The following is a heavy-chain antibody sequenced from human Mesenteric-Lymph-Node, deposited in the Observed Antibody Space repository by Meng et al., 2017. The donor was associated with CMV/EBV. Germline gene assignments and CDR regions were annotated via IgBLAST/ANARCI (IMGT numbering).Heavy chain of an antibody. CDR2: ISGSGGST. Sequence: GGSLRLSCAASGFTFSSYAMSWVRQAPGKGLEWVSAISGSGGSTYYAGSVKGRFTISRDNSKNTLYLQMNSLRAEDTAVYYCAKDTDPRVAFDVWGQGTMVTVSS. J-gene: IGHJ3*01. CDR3: AKDTDPRVAFDV. CDR1: GFTFSSYA. V-gene: IGHV3-23*01.